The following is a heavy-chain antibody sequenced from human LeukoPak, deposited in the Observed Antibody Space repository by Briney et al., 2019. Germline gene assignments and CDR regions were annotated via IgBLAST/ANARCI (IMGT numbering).Heavy chain of an antibody. Sequence: GGSLRLSCVVSGFTFNSCWMNWVRLAPGKGLEWVAHINPDGRDTYYVDSVKGRFTISRDNAQNSMYLQMNSLRVEDTAVYYCATWGDTTAEYFQRWGQGTLVTVSS. D-gene: IGHD2-21*02. V-gene: IGHV3-7*01. J-gene: IGHJ1*01. CDR3: ATWGDTTAEYFQR. CDR2: INPDGRDT. CDR1: GFTFNSCW.